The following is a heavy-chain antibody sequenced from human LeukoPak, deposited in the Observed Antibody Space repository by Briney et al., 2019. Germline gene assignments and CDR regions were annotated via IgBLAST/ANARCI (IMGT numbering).Heavy chain of an antibody. CDR2: IIPIFGTA. D-gene: IGHD3-22*01. Sequence: SVKVSCKASGYTFTNYYMHWVRQAPGQGLEWMGGIIPIFGTANYAQKFQGRVTITADESTSTAYMELSSLRSEDTAVYYCARKTYYYDYPFINDAFDIWGQGTMVTVSS. J-gene: IGHJ3*02. CDR3: ARKTYYYDYPFINDAFDI. V-gene: IGHV1-69*13. CDR1: GYTFTNYY.